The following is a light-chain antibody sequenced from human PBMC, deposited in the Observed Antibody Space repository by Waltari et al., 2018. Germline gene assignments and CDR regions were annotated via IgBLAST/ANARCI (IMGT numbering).Light chain of an antibody. Sequence: DFQSVTPKEKVTITCRASQSIGSNLHWFQQKPDQSPKLLIKYASQSFSGVPSRFSGSGSGTDFTLTINSLEAEDAATYYCHQSNSFPLTFGGGTKVEI. J-gene: IGKJ4*01. CDR3: HQSNSFPLT. V-gene: IGKV6-21*01. CDR2: YAS. CDR1: QSIGSN.